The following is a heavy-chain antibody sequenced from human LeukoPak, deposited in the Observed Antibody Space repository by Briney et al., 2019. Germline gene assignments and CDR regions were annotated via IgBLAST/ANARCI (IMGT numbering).Heavy chain of an antibody. V-gene: IGHV1-46*01. CDR1: GYTFIRYY. Sequence: GASVKVSCKASGYTFIRYYIHWVRQAPGQGLEWMGIVNPSGDSTNYAQKFQGRVTMTRDTSTSTVYMELSSLRSEDTAVYYCARSDSMVRGVISILFDYWGQGTLVTVSS. D-gene: IGHD3-10*01. CDR2: VNPSGDST. CDR3: ARSDSMVRGVISILFDY. J-gene: IGHJ4*02.